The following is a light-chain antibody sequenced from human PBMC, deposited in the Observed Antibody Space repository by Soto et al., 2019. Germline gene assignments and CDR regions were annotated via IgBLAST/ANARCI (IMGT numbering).Light chain of an antibody. CDR2: GAS. Sequence: ETVLTQSPGTLSLSPGERATISCRASQSVISSYLAWYQQTPGQAPRLLIYGASTRATGIPDRFSGSGSGTDFTLTISRLEPEDFAVYYCQQYSSSVYTFGQGTKLEIK. CDR1: QSVISSY. V-gene: IGKV3-20*01. CDR3: QQYSSSVYT. J-gene: IGKJ2*01.